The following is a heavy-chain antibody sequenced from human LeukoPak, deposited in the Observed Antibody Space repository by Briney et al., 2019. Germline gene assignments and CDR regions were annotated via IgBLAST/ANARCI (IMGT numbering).Heavy chain of an antibody. J-gene: IGHJ4*02. D-gene: IGHD5-24*01. CDR3: VRDGDDFNFDY. CDR1: GFTFRSYW. CDR2: VKGDGSFT. Sequence: GGSLRLSCAASGFTFRSYWMHWVRQAPGKGLVWVSRVKGDGSFTNYADSVYGRFTVSRDNAKNTLYLHMHSLRAEDTAVYYCVRDGDDFNFDYWGQGSLVTVSS. V-gene: IGHV3-74*01.